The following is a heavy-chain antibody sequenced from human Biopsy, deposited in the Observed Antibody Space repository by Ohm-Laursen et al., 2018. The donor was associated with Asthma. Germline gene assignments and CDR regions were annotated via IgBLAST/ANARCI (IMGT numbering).Heavy chain of an antibody. CDR2: IYYTGGD. CDR3: ARGPNYHGSGRAPIGMDV. CDR1: GGTVSTGSYY. V-gene: IGHV4-61*01. J-gene: IGHJ6*02. Sequence: TLSLTCTVSGGTVSTGSYYWSWIRQPPGKGPECLRYIYYTGGDNYNPSLKSRVTISVDTSKNQFPLRLNSVTAADTAVYYCARGPNYHGSGRAPIGMDVWGQGTTVTVSS. D-gene: IGHD3-10*01.